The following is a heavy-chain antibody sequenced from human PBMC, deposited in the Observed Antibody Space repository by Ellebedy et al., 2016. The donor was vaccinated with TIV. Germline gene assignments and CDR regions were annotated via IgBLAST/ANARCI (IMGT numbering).Heavy chain of an antibody. D-gene: IGHD6-19*01. V-gene: IGHV1-18*01. CDR2: ISVNNGNT. CDR3: ARDIRREITVADDAFDV. J-gene: IGHJ3*01. CDR1: GYTFTSYG. Sequence: AASVKVSCKASGYTFTSYGISWVRQAPGQGLEWMGWISVNNGNTNYAEKVQDRVIMNTDTSTNTAYMELRSLRSDDTAVYYCARDIRREITVADDAFDVWGQGTMVTVSS.